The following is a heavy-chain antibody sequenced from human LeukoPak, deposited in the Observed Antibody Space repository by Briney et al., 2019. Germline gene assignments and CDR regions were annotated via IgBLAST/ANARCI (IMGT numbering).Heavy chain of an antibody. CDR1: GFTFSSYS. D-gene: IGHD3-3*01. V-gene: IGHV3-7*01. Sequence: GGSLRLSCAASGFTFSSYSMNWVRQAPGKGLEWVANIKQDGSEKYYVDSVKGRSTISRDNAKNSLYLQMNSLRAEDTAVYYCAREGTYDFWSGYPDYWGQGTLVTVSS. J-gene: IGHJ4*02. CDR3: AREGTYDFWSGYPDY. CDR2: IKQDGSEK.